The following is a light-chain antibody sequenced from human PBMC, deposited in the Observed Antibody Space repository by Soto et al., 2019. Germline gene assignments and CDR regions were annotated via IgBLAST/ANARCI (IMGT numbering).Light chain of an antibody. CDR1: QSVSSKY. CDR3: QHYGGSPRT. J-gene: IGKJ1*01. Sequence: EIVLTQSPGTLSLSPGERATLSCRASQSVSSKYLAWYQQKPGQAPRVLIYGTSIRASGVPERFSGGGSGTDFTLTITRLEPEDFAVYYCQHYGGSPRTFGQGTKVDIK. CDR2: GTS. V-gene: IGKV3-20*01.